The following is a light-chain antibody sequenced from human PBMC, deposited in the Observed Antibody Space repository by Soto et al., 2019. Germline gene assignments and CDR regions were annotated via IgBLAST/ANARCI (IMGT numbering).Light chain of an antibody. Sequence: QSALAQPASVSGSPGQSITISCTETSCVVGSYNLVSWYQQHPGKAPKLMIYEGSKRPSGVSNRFSGSKSGNTASLTISGLQAEDEADYYCCSYAGNNTVFGGGTKLTVL. CDR3: CSYAGNNTV. J-gene: IGLJ2*01. CDR1: SCVVGSYNL. CDR2: EGS. V-gene: IGLV2-23*01.